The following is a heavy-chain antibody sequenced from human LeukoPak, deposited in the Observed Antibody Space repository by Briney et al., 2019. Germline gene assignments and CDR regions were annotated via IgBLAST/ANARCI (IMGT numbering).Heavy chain of an antibody. CDR1: GGPISSHY. Sequence: SETLSLTCTVSGGPISSHYWSWVRQPAGKGLEWIGRIYTTGSTNYNPSLKSRVTMSVDTSKNQFSLNLTSVTAADTAVYYCARDRTYGGNSGFDYWGRGTLVTVSS. J-gene: IGHJ4*02. D-gene: IGHD4-23*01. CDR2: IYTTGST. CDR3: ARDRTYGGNSGFDY. V-gene: IGHV4-4*07.